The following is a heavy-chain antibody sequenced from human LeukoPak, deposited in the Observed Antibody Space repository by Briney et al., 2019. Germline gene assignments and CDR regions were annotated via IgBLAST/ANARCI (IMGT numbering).Heavy chain of an antibody. CDR3: ARIHGVTTSPFDH. Sequence: GASVKVSCQASGYTFTGYYMHWVRQAPGQGLEWMGWINPNSGGTNYAQKFQGRVTMTRDTSISTAYMELSRLRSDDTAVYYCARIHGVTTSPFDHWGQGTLVTVSS. CDR1: GYTFTGYY. V-gene: IGHV1-2*02. D-gene: IGHD4-17*01. J-gene: IGHJ4*02. CDR2: INPNSGGT.